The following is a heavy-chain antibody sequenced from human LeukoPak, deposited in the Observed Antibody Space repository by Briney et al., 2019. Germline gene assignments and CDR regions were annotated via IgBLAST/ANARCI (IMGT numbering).Heavy chain of an antibody. D-gene: IGHD6-6*01. CDR2: SSSGSSSI. J-gene: IGHJ4*02. Sequence: GWSLRLSCAASRFTFSGYEMHWVRQAAGKGLEWVSYSSSGSSSIFYEDSVKGRFTISRDNSKNSLYLQMNSLRVEDTAVYYCARGGIAARFAYWGQGTLVTVSS. V-gene: IGHV3-48*03. CDR3: ARGGIAARFAY. CDR1: RFTFSGYE.